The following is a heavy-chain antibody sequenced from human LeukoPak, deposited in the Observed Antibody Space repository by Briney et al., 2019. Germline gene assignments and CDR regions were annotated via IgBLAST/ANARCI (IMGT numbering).Heavy chain of an antibody. CDR1: GGTFSSYA. CDR2: IIPILGIA. CDR3: ARDGPVAGPINKYYFDY. D-gene: IGHD6-19*01. V-gene: IGHV1-69*04. Sequence: SVKVSCKASGGTFSSYAISWVRQAPGQGLEWMGRIIPILGIANYAQKFQGRVTITADKSTSTAYMELSSLRSEDTAVYYCARDGPVAGPINKYYFDYWGQGTLVTVSS. J-gene: IGHJ4*02.